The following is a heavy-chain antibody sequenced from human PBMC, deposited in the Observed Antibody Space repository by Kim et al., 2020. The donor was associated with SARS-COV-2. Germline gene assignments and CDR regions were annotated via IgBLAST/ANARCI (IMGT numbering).Heavy chain of an antibody. CDR3: ARGHTAMDLDYFDY. J-gene: IGHJ4*02. CDR1: GGSISSYY. V-gene: IGHV4-59*01. D-gene: IGHD5-18*01. Sequence: SETLSLTCTVSGGSISSYYWSWIRQPPGKGLEWIGYIYYSGSTNYNPSLKSRVTISVDTSKNQFSLKLSSVTAAETAVYYCARGHTAMDLDYFDYWGQGTLVTVSS. CDR2: IYYSGST.